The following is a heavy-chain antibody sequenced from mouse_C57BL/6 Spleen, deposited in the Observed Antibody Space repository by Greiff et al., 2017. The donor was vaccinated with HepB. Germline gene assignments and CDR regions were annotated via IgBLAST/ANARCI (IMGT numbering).Heavy chain of an antibody. J-gene: IGHJ2*01. CDR1: GYAFSSYW. CDR2: IYPGDGDT. V-gene: IGHV1-80*01. D-gene: IGHD1-1*01. CDR3: ARVYYGSSDYFDY. Sequence: QVQLKQSGAELVKPGASVKISCKASGYAFSSYWMNWVKQRPGKGLEWIGQIYPGDGDTNYNGKFKGKATLTADKSSSTAYMQLSSLTSEDSAVYFCARVYYGSSDYFDYWGQGTTLTVSS.